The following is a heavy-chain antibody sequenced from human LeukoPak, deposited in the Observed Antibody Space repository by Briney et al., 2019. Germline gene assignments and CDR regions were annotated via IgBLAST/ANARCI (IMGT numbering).Heavy chain of an antibody. CDR2: ISGSGGST. J-gene: IGHJ4*02. CDR1: GFTFSSYA. V-gene: IGHV3-23*01. Sequence: PGGSLRFSCAASGFTFSSYAMSWVRQAPGKGLEWVSAISGSGGSTYYADSVKGRFTISRDNSKNTLHLQMNSLRAEDTAVYYCAKDQEGSLVGMNDYWGQGTLVTVSS. CDR3: AKDQEGSLVGMNDY. D-gene: IGHD2-2*01.